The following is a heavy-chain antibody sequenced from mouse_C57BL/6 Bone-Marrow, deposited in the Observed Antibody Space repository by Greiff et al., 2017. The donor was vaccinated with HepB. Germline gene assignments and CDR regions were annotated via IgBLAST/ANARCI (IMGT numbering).Heavy chain of an antibody. V-gene: IGHV1-22*01. J-gene: IGHJ2*01. CDR1: GYTFTDYN. Sequence: EVKLVESGPELVKPGASVKMSCKASGYTFTDYNMHWVKQSHGKSLEWIGYINPNNGGTSYNQKFKGKATLTVNKSSSTAYMELRSLTSEDSAVYYCARDYYGSSDYWGQGTTLTVSS. CDR3: ARDYYGSSDY. CDR2: INPNNGGT. D-gene: IGHD1-1*01.